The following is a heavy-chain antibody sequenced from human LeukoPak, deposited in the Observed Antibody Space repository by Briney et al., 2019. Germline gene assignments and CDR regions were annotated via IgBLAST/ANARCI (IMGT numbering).Heavy chain of an antibody. D-gene: IGHD2-15*01. CDR2: ISSSGSTI. CDR1: GFTFSSYE. CDR3: ARVVDYYYGMDV. V-gene: IGHV3-48*03. J-gene: IGHJ6*02. Sequence: PGGSLRLSCAASGFTFSSYEMNWVRQAPGKGLEWVSYISSSGSTIYYADSVKGRFTISRDNAKNSLYLRMNSLRAEDTAVYYCARVVDYYYGMDVWGQGTTVTVSS.